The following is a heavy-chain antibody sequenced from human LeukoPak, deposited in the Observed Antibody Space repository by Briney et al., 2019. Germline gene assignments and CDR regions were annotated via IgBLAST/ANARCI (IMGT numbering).Heavy chain of an antibody. Sequence: SETLSLTCTVSGGSISSYYWSWIRQPPGKGLEWIGYIYYSGSTNYNPSLKSRVTISVDTSKNQSSLKLSSVTAADTAVYYCARRSHSSFGDYFDYWGQGTLVTVSS. J-gene: IGHJ4*02. CDR2: IYYSGST. CDR1: GGSISSYY. CDR3: ARRSHSSFGDYFDY. V-gene: IGHV4-59*08. D-gene: IGHD6-6*01.